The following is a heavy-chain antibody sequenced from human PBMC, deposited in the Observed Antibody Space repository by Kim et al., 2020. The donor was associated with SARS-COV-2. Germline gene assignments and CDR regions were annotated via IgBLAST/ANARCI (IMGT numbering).Heavy chain of an antibody. CDR3: AKDPPPDDYVSFFSY. D-gene: IGHD4-17*01. J-gene: IGHJ4*02. Sequence: DSVKGRFTISRDNSKNTLYLQMNSLRAEDTAVYYCAKDPPPDDYVSFFSYWGQGTLVTVSS. V-gene: IGHV3-23*01.